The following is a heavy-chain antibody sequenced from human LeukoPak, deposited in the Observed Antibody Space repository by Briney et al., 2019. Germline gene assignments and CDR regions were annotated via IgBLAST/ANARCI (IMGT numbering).Heavy chain of an antibody. J-gene: IGHJ4*02. Sequence: ASVKVSCKASGYTFTSYGISWVRQAPGQGLEWMGWISAYNGNTNYAQKLQGRVTMTTDTSTSTAYMELRSLRSDDTAVYYCARESGVDTAMVYDYWGQGTLVTVSS. CDR1: GYTFTSYG. D-gene: IGHD5-18*01. CDR3: ARESGVDTAMVYDY. V-gene: IGHV1-18*01. CDR2: ISAYNGNT.